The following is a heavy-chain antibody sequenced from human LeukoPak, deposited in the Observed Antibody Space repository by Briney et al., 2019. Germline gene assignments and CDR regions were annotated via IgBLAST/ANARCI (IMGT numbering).Heavy chain of an antibody. D-gene: IGHD3-9*01. Sequence: GSLRLSCAASGFTFSSYSMNWVRQAPGKGLEWVSAISGSGADTYYADSVKGRFTISKDNSKNTLYLQMNSLRAEDTAVYYCAKDSTGYYAPLESWGQGTLVTVSS. CDR2: ISGSGADT. CDR3: AKDSTGYYAPLES. J-gene: IGHJ5*02. V-gene: IGHV3-23*01. CDR1: GFTFSSYS.